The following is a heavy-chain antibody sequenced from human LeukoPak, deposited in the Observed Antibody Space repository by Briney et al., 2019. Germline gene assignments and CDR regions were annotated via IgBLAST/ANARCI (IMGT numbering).Heavy chain of an antibody. D-gene: IGHD4-17*01. CDR3: AREVTTGTLYGDYNWFDP. V-gene: IGHV3-74*01. J-gene: IGHJ5*02. CDR1: GFTFSSYW. CDR2: INSDGSST. Sequence: PGGSLRLSCAASGFTFSSYWMHWVRQAPGKGLVWVSRINSDGSSTSYADSVKGRFTISRDNAKHTLYLQMNSLRAEDTAVYYCAREVTTGTLYGDYNWFDPWGQGTLVTVSS.